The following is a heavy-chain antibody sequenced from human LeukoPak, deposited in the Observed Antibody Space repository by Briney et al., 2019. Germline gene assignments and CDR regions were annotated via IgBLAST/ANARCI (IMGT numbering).Heavy chain of an antibody. Sequence: PSQTLSLTCTVSGGSISSGDYYWTWIRQAPGKGLEWIGYIYYSGNTYCNPSLKSRVIISADTSKNQFSLKLNSVTAADTAVYYCARANDILTAYDWLDPWGQGTLVTVSS. V-gene: IGHV4-30-4*08. D-gene: IGHD3-9*01. CDR3: ARANDILTAYDWLDP. CDR2: IYYSGNT. J-gene: IGHJ5*02. CDR1: GGSISSGDYY.